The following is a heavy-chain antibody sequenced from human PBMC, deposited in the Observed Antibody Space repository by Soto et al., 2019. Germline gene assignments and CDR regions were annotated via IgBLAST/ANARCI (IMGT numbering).Heavy chain of an antibody. CDR3: AGGELTTVTGLPFDP. J-gene: IGHJ5*02. Sequence: QVQLQQWGAGLLKPSETLSLTCAVYGGSFSGYYWSWIRQPPGKGLEWIGEINHSGSTNYHPSLKSRVTIAVDTSKNQFSLKLSSVTAADTAVYYCAGGELTTVTGLPFDPWGQGTLVTVSS. V-gene: IGHV4-34*01. CDR2: INHSGST. D-gene: IGHD4-17*01. CDR1: GGSFSGYY.